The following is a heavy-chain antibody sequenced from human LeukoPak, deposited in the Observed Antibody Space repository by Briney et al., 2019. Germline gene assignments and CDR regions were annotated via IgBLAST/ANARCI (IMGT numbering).Heavy chain of an antibody. J-gene: IGHJ4*02. CDR3: AREAVINDY. D-gene: IGHD4-11*01. CDR1: GYTFTSYY. V-gene: IGHV1-2*02. CDR2: VNPNSGDT. Sequence: ASVKVSCKASGYTFTSYYINWVRQAPGQGLEWMGWVNPNSGDTHYAQKFRGRVTMTSDTSISTAYMELSSLTSDDTAVFYCAREAVINDYWGQGTLVTVSS.